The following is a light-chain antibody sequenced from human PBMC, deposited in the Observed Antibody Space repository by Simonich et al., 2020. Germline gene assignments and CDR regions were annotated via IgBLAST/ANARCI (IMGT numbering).Light chain of an antibody. V-gene: IGLV3-25*03. J-gene: IGLJ3*02. Sequence: SYELTQPPSVSVSPGQTARITCSGDALPKQYAYWYQQKPGQAPVLVIYKDSARPSGIPERFSGSSSGKTVTLTISGVQAEDEADYYCQSADSSGTWVFGGGTKLTVL. CDR3: QSADSSGTWV. CDR1: ALPKQY. CDR2: KDS.